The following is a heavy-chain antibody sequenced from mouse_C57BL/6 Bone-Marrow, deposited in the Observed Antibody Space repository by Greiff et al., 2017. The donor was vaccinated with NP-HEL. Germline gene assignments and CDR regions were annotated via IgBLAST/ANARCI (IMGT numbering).Heavy chain of an antibody. V-gene: IGHV2-9-1*01. CDR3: ASYSNYEAY. CDR1: GFSLTSSA. D-gene: IGHD2-5*01. J-gene: IGHJ3*01. Sequence: VMLVESGPGLVAPSQSLSITCTVSGFSLTSSAISWVRQPPGKGLEWLGVIWTGGGTNYNSALKSRLSISKDNSKSQVFLKMNRLQTDDTARYYCASYSNYEAYWGQGTLVTVSA. CDR2: IWTGGGT.